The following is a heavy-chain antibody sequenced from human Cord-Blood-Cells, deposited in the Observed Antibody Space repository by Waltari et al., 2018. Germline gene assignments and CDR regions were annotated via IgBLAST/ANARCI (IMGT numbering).Heavy chain of an antibody. Sequence: EVQLVESGGGLIQPGGSLRLYCAASGFTLSSTSMCWVRHARGKGLEWVSVIYSGGSTYYADSVKGRFTISRDNSKNALYLQMNSLRAEDTAVYYCARDSSRGFDYWGQGTLVTVSS. CDR2: IYSGGST. V-gene: IGHV3-53*01. CDR1: GFTLSSTS. J-gene: IGHJ4*02. CDR3: ARDSSRGFDY. D-gene: IGHD2-2*01.